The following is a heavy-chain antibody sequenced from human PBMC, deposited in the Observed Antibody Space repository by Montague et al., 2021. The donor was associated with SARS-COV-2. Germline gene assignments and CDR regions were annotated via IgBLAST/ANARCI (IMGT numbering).Heavy chain of an antibody. Sequence: SETLSLTCTVSGGSITRNYYWGWIRQPPGKGLEWVGNIFYSGTTFINPSLESRVTISVDASKNQFSLHLPSVTAADTAVYYCARPLVRGVPKAFDIWGQGALVIVSS. CDR3: ARPLVRGVPKAFDI. D-gene: IGHD3-10*01. CDR2: IFYSGTT. J-gene: IGHJ3*02. V-gene: IGHV4-39*01. CDR1: GGSITRNYY.